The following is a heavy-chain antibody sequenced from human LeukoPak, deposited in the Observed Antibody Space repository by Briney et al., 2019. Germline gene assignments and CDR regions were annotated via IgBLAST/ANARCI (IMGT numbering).Heavy chain of an antibody. Sequence: LRLSCAASGFTFSSYAMHWIRQPPGKGLEWIGEINHSGSTNYNPSLKSRVTISVDTSKNQFSLKLSSVTAADTAVYYCATQDSSGSNYWGQGTLVTVSS. J-gene: IGHJ4*02. CDR2: INHSGST. CDR3: ATQDSSGSNY. D-gene: IGHD3-22*01. CDR1: GFTFSSYA. V-gene: IGHV4-34*08.